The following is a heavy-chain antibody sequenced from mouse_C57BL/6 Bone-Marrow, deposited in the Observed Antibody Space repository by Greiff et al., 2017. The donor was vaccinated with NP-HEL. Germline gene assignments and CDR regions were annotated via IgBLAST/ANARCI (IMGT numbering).Heavy chain of an antibody. V-gene: IGHV1-26*01. Sequence: VQLQQSGPELVKPGASVKISCKASGYTFTDYYMNWVKQSHGKSLEWIGDINPNNGGTSYNQKFKGKATLTVDKSSSTAYMELRSLTSEDSAVYYCASVLQTTVVATGYLDYGGKGTTLTVSS. J-gene: IGHJ2*01. CDR2: INPNNGGT. CDR1: GYTFTDYY. CDR3: ASVLQTTVVATGYLDY. D-gene: IGHD1-1*01.